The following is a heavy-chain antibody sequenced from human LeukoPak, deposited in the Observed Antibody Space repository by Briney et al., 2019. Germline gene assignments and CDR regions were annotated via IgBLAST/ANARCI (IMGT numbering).Heavy chain of an antibody. CDR3: ARVGYCSSTSCYGDYYYYYMDV. CDR2: ISSSGSTI. J-gene: IGHJ6*03. CDR1: GFTFSDYY. Sequence: AGGSLRLSCAASGFTFSDYYISWIRQAPGKGLEWVSYISSSGSTIYYADSVKGRFTISRDNAKNSLYLQMNSLRAEDTAVYYCARVGYCSSTSCYGDYYYYYMDVWGKGTTVTVSS. D-gene: IGHD2-2*01. V-gene: IGHV3-11*04.